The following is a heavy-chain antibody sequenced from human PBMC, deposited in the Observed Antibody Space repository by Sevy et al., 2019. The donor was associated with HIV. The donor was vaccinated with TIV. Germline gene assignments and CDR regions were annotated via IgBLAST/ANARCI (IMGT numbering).Heavy chain of an antibody. CDR1: GFTFINHA. CDR3: ARDLNSGYANYYSYGMDV. CDR2: ISYDGSNK. J-gene: IGHJ6*02. Sequence: GGSLRLSCAASGFTFINHAMHWVRQAPGKGLEWVTVISYDGSNKYYADSVKGRFTISRDTSKSTVYLQMDSLRAEDTAVYYCARDLNSGYANYYSYGMDVWGQGTTVTVSS. V-gene: IGHV3-30*04. D-gene: IGHD5-12*01.